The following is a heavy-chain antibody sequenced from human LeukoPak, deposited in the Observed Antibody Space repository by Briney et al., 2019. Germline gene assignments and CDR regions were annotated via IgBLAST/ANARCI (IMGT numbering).Heavy chain of an antibody. CDR1: GYTFTRYD. J-gene: IGHJ5*02. D-gene: IGHD6-13*01. CDR3: ARSYSSSGGRIRRGSLLDP. Sequence: SVKVSCQASGYTFTRYDLHWVRQATGQGLEWMGWMNPNSGNTRYPQELQDRVHNTRNPSKNPAYTELNGLRCQDHGVYFRARSYSSSGGRIRRGSLLDPWGQETLVSVSS. CDR2: MNPNSGNT. V-gene: IGHV1-8*03.